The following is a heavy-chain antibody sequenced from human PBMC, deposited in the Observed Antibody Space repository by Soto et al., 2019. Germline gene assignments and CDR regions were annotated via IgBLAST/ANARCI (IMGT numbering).Heavy chain of an antibody. J-gene: IGHJ4*02. CDR2: AY. CDR1: GFTFSSYA. D-gene: IGHD2-15*01. Sequence: QVQLVESGGGVVQPGRSLRLSCAASGFTFSSYAMHWVRQAPGKGLEWLALAYQYSPSLQNRVTFTKDTSKNEVVLTMTNMDPADTATYYCTLREDTSRGPIYWGQGILVTVSS. V-gene: IGHV3-30*14. CDR3: TLREDTSRGPIY.